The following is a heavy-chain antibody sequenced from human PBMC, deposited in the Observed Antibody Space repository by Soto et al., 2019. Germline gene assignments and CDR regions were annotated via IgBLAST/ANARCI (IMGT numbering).Heavy chain of an antibody. D-gene: IGHD1-26*01. CDR1: VGSISSGGYS. V-gene: IGHV4-30-2*01. CDR3: ARGGSGSYRNWFDP. CDR2: IYHSGST. J-gene: IGHJ5*02. Sequence: TLSLTCAVSVGSISSGGYSWSWILQPPGKGLEWIGYIYHSGSTYYNPSLKSRVTISVDRSKNQFSLKLSSVTAADTAVYYCARGGSGSYRNWFDPWGQGTLVTVSS.